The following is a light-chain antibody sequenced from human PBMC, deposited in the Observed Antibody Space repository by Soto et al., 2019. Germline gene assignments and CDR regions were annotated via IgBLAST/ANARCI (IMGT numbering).Light chain of an antibody. V-gene: IGKV1-39*01. CDR3: QQVYSTPVP. J-gene: IGKJ5*01. Sequence: DLHMTPSPSSLSPSVGDRVTLTCRASQSISRHLNWYQQKAGRAPRLLIYGASNLQRGVPSMFSGSGSWTECTLTSVSLRPEDFATYYCQQVYSTPVPFGQGKR. CDR2: GAS. CDR1: QSISRH.